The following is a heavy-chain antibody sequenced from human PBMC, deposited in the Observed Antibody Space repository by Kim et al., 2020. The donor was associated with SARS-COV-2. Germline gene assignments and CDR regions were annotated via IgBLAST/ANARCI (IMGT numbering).Heavy chain of an antibody. CDR2: INTNTGNP. D-gene: IGHD3-3*01. CDR3: ARDLGRSSIFGVVISDYNWCDP. V-gene: IGHV7-4-1*02. CDR1: GYTFTSYA. Sequence: ASVKVSCKASGYTFTSYAMNWVRQAPGQGLEWMGWINTNTGNPTYAQGFTGRFVFSLDTSVSTAYLQISSLKAEDTAVYYCARDLGRSSIFGVVISDYNWCDPWGQGTLVTVSS. J-gene: IGHJ5*02.